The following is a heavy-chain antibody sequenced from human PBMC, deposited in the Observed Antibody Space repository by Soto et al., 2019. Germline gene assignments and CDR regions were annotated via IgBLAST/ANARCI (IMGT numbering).Heavy chain of an antibody. D-gene: IGHD6-6*01. J-gene: IGHJ6*02. CDR3: VRDFGSSSEGGMDV. CDR1: GFTVSSNY. V-gene: IGHV3-53*01. CDR2: IYSGGST. Sequence: GGSLRLSCAASGFTVSSNYMSWVRQAPGKGLEWVSVIYSGGSTYYADSVKGRFTISRDNSKNTLYLQMNSLRAEDTAVYYCVRDFGSSSEGGMDVWGQGTTVTVSS.